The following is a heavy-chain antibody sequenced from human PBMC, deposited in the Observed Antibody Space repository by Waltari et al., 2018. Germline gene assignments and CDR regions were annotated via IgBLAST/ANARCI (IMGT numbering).Heavy chain of an antibody. D-gene: IGHD3-10*01. V-gene: IGHV1-69*02. Sequence: QVQLVQSGAEVKKPGSSVKVSCKASGGTFSSYPISWVRQAPGQGLEWMGRIIPILGIANYAQKFQGRVTITADKSTSTAYMELSSLRSEDTAVYYCARRSLVRGVIVWGQGTLVTVSS. CDR1: GGTFSSYP. CDR2: IIPILGIA. J-gene: IGHJ4*02. CDR3: ARRSLVRGVIV.